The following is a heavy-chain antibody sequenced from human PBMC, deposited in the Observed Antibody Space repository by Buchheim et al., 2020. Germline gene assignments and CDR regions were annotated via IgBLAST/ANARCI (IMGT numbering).Heavy chain of an antibody. V-gene: IGHV1-46*01. CDR1: GYTFTSYY. CDR3: ARVGIVLFLYVISVLYY. J-gene: IGHJ4*02. Sequence: QVQLVQSGAEVKKPGASVKVSCKASGYTFTSYYMHWVRQAPGQGLEWMGIINPSSGSTSYAQKFQGRVTMTRDTSTSTAYMELSSLRTDDKDLYYCARVGIVLFLYVISVLYYWGQGTL. CDR2: INPSSGST. D-gene: IGHD2-8*01.